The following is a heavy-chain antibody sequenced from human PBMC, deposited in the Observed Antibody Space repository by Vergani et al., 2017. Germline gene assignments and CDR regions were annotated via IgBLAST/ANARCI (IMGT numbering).Heavy chain of an antibody. CDR2: IWYDGSNK. V-gene: IGHV3-33*06. D-gene: IGHD6-13*01. Sequence: QVQLVESGGGVVQPGRSLRLSCAASGFTFSSYGMHWVRQAPGKGLEWVAVIWYDGSNKYYADSVKGRFTISRDNSKNTLYLQMNSLRAEDTAVYYCAKDLIAAAGTGYFQHWGQGTLVTVSS. J-gene: IGHJ1*01. CDR1: GFTFSSYG. CDR3: AKDLIAAAGTGYFQH.